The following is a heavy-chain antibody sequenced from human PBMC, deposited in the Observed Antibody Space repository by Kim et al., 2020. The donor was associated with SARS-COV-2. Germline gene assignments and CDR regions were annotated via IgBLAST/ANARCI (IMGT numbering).Heavy chain of an antibody. CDR1: GFTFSSYA. Sequence: GGSLRLSCAASGFTFSSYAMSWVRQAPGKGLEWVSAISGSGGSTYYADSVKGRFTISRDNSKNTLYLQKNSLRAEDTAVYYCAKEGRWQLVPGGLDYWGQGTLGTVSS. J-gene: IGHJ4*02. V-gene: IGHV3-23*01. D-gene: IGHD6-6*01. CDR3: AKEGRWQLVPGGLDY. CDR2: ISGSGGST.